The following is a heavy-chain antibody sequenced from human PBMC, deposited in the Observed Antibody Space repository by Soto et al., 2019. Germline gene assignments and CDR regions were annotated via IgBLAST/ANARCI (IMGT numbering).Heavy chain of an antibody. D-gene: IGHD3-9*01. Sequence: QVQLQQWGAGLLKPSETLSLTCAVYGGSFSGYYWSWIRQPPGKGLEWIGEINHSGSTNYNPSLKSRVTISVDTSKNQFSLKLSSVTAADTAVYYCAREDVRDYDILTGPLMEDWFDPWGQGTLVTVSS. J-gene: IGHJ5*02. V-gene: IGHV4-34*01. CDR1: GGSFSGYY. CDR2: INHSGST. CDR3: AREDVRDYDILTGPLMEDWFDP.